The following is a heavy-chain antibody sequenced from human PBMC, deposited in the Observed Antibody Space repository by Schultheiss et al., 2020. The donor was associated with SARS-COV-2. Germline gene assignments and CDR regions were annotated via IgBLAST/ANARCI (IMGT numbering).Heavy chain of an antibody. J-gene: IGHJ4*02. CDR3: ASGYDFWSGYYWTLGFDY. CDR1: GFTFSSYS. Sequence: GGSLRLSCAASGFTFSSYSMNWVRQAPGKGLEWVSSISSSSSYMYYADSVKGRFTISRDNAKNSLYLQMNSLRAEDTAVYYCASGYDFWSGYYWTLGFDYWGQGTLVTVSS. D-gene: IGHD3-3*01. CDR2: ISSSSSYM. V-gene: IGHV3-21*01.